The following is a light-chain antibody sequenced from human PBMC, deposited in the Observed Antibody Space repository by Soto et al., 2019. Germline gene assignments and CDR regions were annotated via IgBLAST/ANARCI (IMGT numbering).Light chain of an antibody. CDR1: QSVSSSY. CDR3: QQYGSSPST. Sequence: EIVLTQSPGTLCLSPGERANLPCRASQSVSSSYLAWYQQRPGQAPRLLIHDASDRATGIPGRFSGSGSGTDFTLTISRLEPEDFALYYCQQYGSSPSTFGPGTKVDIK. CDR2: DAS. V-gene: IGKV3-20*01. J-gene: IGKJ3*01.